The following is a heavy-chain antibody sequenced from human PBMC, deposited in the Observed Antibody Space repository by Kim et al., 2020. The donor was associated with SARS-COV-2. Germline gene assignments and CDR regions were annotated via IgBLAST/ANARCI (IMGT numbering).Heavy chain of an antibody. J-gene: IGHJ4*02. V-gene: IGHV2-5*01. CDR2: K. CDR3: AHTIRAAAFDY. D-gene: IGHD2-15*01. Sequence: KRYRPSLKSRRTITKDTSKNKVVLTMTNMDPVDTATYYCAHTIRAAAFDYWGQGTLVTVSS.